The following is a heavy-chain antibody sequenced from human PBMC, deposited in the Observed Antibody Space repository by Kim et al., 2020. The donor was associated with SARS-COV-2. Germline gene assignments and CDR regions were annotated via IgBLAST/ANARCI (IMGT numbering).Heavy chain of an antibody. CDR3: ARGLRITIFGVVIIPGAFDI. CDR1: GGSISSYY. Sequence: SETLSITCTVSGGSISSYYWSWIRQPPGKGLEWIGYIYYSGSTNYNPSLKSRVTISVDTSKNQFSLKLSSVTAADTAVYYCARGLRITIFGVVIIPGAFDIWGQGTMVTVSS. D-gene: IGHD3-3*01. V-gene: IGHV4-59*01. J-gene: IGHJ3*02. CDR2: IYYSGST.